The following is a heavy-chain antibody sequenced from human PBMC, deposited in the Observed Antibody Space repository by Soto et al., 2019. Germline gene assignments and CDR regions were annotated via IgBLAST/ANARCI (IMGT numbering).Heavy chain of an antibody. CDR2: ISAYNGNT. Sequence: GASVKVSCKASGYTFTSYGISWVRQAPGQGLEWMGWISAYNGNTNYAQKLQGRVTMTTDTSTSTAYMELRSLRSDDTAVYYCETYGTSIAARHFDYWGQGTLVTVSS. D-gene: IGHD6-6*01. CDR3: ETYGTSIAARHFDY. J-gene: IGHJ4*02. V-gene: IGHV1-18*01. CDR1: GYTFTSYG.